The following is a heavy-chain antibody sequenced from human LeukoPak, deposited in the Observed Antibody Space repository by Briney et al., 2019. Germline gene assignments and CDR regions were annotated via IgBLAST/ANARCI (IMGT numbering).Heavy chain of an antibody. CDR3: ARNRGSQADY. CDR2: ITSDSSII. D-gene: IGHD1-26*01. Sequence: QTGGSLRLSCAASGLTFSGYSLNWVRRAPGKGLEWVSYITSDSSIIYYADSVKGRFTISRDNAQNSLNLQMNSLRAEDTAVYYCARNRGSQADYWGQGTLVTVSS. J-gene: IGHJ4*02. CDR1: GLTFSGYS. V-gene: IGHV3-48*01.